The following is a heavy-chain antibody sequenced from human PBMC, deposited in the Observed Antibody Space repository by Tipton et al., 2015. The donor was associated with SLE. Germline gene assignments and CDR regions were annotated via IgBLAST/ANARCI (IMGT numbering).Heavy chain of an antibody. Sequence: TLSLTCTVSDDSISGYYWSWIRQPPGKGLEWIGYIGHSGSTNYNPSLNSRVTMSVDTSKNQFSLKLTSVTAADTAVYFCARRSLSAVPKWGQGTLVTVSS. CDR2: IGHSGST. J-gene: IGHJ4*02. V-gene: IGHV4-59*08. CDR1: DDSISGYY. D-gene: IGHD6-13*01. CDR3: ARRSLSAVPK.